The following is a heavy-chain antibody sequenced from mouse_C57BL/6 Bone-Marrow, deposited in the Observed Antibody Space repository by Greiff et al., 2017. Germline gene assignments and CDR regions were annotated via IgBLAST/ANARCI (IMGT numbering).Heavy chain of an antibody. D-gene: IGHD2-5*01. Sequence: EVQGVESGGDLVKPGGSLKLSCAASGFTFSSYGMSWVRQTPDKRLEWVATISSGGSYTYYPDSVKGRFTISRDNAKNTLYLQMSSLKSEDTAKYYCERNNYSNFCYAMDYWGQGTSVTVSS. CDR1: GFTFSSYG. J-gene: IGHJ4*01. CDR2: ISSGGSYT. V-gene: IGHV5-6*01. CDR3: ERNNYSNFCYAMDY.